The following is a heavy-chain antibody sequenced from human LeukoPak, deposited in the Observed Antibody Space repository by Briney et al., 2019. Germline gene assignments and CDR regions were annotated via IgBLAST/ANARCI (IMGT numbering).Heavy chain of an antibody. CDR3: AGLSSSWYTYYYYYYMDV. Sequence: SETLSLTCAVYGGSFSGYYWSWIRQPPGKGLEWIGEINHSGSTNYNPSLKSRVTISVDTSKNQFSLKLSSVTAADTAVYYCAGLSSSWYTYYYYYYMDVWGKGTTVTISS. D-gene: IGHD6-13*01. CDR2: INHSGST. J-gene: IGHJ6*03. V-gene: IGHV4-34*01. CDR1: GGSFSGYY.